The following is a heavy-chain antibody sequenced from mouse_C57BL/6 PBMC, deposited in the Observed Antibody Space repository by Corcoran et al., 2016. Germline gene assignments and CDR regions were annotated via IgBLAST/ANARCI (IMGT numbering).Heavy chain of an antibody. CDR1: GYTFTDYY. D-gene: IGHD1-1*01. CDR3: AREDGSYGYFDV. V-gene: IGHV1-76*01. CDR2: IYPGSGNT. Sequence: QVQLKQSGAELVRPGASVKLSCKASGYTFTDYYINWVKQRPGQGLEWIARIYPGSGNTYYNEKFKGKATLTAEKSSSTAYMQLSSLTSEDSAVYFCAREDGSYGYFDVCGTGTTVTVSS. J-gene: IGHJ1*03.